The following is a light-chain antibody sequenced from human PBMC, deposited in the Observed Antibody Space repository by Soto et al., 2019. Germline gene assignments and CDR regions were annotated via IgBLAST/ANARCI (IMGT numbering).Light chain of an antibody. J-gene: IGLJ1*01. CDR1: SSNIGSTYD. Sequence: QSVLAQLPSVSGAPGQRVTISCTGSSSNIGSTYDVQWYQQLSGTAPKLLIHGNTDRPSGVPDRFSGSKSGTSASLAITGLQADDEADSYCQSYDDSLSVHYVFGTGTKVTVL. V-gene: IGLV1-40*01. CDR3: QSYDDSLSVHYV. CDR2: GNT.